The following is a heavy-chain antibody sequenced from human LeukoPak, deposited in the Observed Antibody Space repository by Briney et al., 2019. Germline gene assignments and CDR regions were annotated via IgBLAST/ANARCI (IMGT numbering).Heavy chain of an antibody. D-gene: IGHD3-10*01. V-gene: IGHV3-7*01. Sequence: GGSLRLSCAASGFPFSTYWMSWVRQAPGKGLEWVANINQDGTEKYYVDSVKGRFTISRDYAKDSLYLQMNSLRVEDTAVYYCAKVAKYYYGPETYYFFEQWGQGTPVTASS. CDR3: AKVAKYYYGPETYYFFEQ. J-gene: IGHJ4*02. CDR1: GFPFSTYW. CDR2: INQDGTEK.